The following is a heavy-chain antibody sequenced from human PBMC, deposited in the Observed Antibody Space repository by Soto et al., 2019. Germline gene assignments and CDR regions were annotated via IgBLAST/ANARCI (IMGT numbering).Heavy chain of an antibody. CDR2: MSSSGTTM. Sequence: GGSLRLSCATAGFTFSNYKMKWVRLAPGMGLEVVSYMSSSGTTMYYAATVKGRCTISRDNAKNSLYLQMNTLRAEDTAVYYCARESAAGILDYWRLGTLVTVSS. D-gene: IGHD6-13*01. CDR1: GFTFSNYK. J-gene: IGHJ4*02. V-gene: IGHV3-48*03. CDR3: ARESAAGILDY.